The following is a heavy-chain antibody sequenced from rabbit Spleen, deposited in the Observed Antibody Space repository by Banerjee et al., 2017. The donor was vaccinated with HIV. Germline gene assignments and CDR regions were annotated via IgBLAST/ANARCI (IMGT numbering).Heavy chain of an antibody. CDR1: GFSFSDRDV. D-gene: IGHD2-1*01. Sequence: QEQLEESGGGLVKPEGSLTLTCKASGFSFSDRDVMCWVRQAPGKGLEWIGYIYTGSGSTGYASWAKGRFTISKTSSTTMTLQMTSLTAADTATYFCGRGGDWGSRFDLWGPGTLVTVS. J-gene: IGHJ3*01. V-gene: IGHV1S45*01. CDR2: IYTGSGST. CDR3: GRGGDWGSRFDL.